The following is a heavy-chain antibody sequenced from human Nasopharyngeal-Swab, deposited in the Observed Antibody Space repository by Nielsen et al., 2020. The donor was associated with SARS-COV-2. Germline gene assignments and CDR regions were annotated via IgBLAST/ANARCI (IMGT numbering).Heavy chain of an antibody. CDR3: ARAHIVVVPAHNWFDP. V-gene: IGHV4-59*01. CDR2: IYYSGST. Sequence: RQAPGKGLEWIGYIYYSGSTNYNPSLKSRVTISVDTSKNQFSLKLSSATAADTAVYYCARAHIVVVPAHNWFDPWGQGTLVTVSS. D-gene: IGHD2-2*01. J-gene: IGHJ5*02.